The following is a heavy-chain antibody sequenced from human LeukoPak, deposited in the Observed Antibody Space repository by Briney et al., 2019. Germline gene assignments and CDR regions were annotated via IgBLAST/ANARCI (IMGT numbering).Heavy chain of an antibody. D-gene: IGHD2-2*01. CDR3: ARRLVVPAAMGYYYGMDV. J-gene: IGHJ6*02. CDR2: ISSSSSYI. CDR1: GFTFSSYS. Sequence: GGSLRLSCAASGFTFSSYSINWVRQAPGKGLEWVSSISSSSSYIYYADSVKGRFTISRDNAKNSLYLQMNSLRAEDTAVYYCARRLVVPAAMGYYYGMDVWGQGTTVTVSS. V-gene: IGHV3-21*01.